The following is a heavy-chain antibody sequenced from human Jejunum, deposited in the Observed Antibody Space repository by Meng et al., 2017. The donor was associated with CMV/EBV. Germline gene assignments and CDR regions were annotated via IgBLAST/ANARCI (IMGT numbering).Heavy chain of an antibody. CDR3: TRLWSTGGFDP. V-gene: IGHV3-73*01. CDR2: IRTKPNNYAA. Sequence: APGYILGGSAIPWVRQASGKGLEWIGRIRTKPNNYAAEYAASLRDRFTISRDDSKNTAYLQMNSLRTEDTAVYYCTRLWSTGGFDPWGQGTQVTVSS. J-gene: IGHJ5*02. D-gene: IGHD2-2*01. CDR1: GYILGGSA.